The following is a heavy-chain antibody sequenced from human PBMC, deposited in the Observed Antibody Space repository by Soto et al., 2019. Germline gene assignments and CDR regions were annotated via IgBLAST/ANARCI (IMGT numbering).Heavy chain of an antibody. J-gene: IGHJ4*02. CDR1: GYSISSDYY. V-gene: IGHV4-38-2*01. CDR2: KYHSGST. Sequence: SETLSLTCAVSGYSISSDYYWGWIRQPPGKGLEWIASKYHSGSTYYNPSLKSRVTISVDTSKNQLSLKLSSVTAADTAVYYCARGVLGAATYFDYWGQGTLVTVSS. CDR3: ARGVLGAATYFDY. D-gene: IGHD1-26*01.